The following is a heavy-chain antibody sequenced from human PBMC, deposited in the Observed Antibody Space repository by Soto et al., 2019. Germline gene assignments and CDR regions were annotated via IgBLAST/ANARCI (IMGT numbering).Heavy chain of an antibody. D-gene: IGHD4-17*01. CDR3: ATNYGGYSAYYYYYGMDV. CDR1: GGSISSYY. Sequence: QVQLQESGPGLVKPSETLSLTCTVSGGSISSYYWSWIRQPPGKGLEWIGYIYYSGSTNYNPSLKSRVTISVDTSKNQFSLKLSSVTAADTAVYYCATNYGGYSAYYYYYGMDVWGQGTTVTVSS. V-gene: IGHV4-59*01. CDR2: IYYSGST. J-gene: IGHJ6*02.